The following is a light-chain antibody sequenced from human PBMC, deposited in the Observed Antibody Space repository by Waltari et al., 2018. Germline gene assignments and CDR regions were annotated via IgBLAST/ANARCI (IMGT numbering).Light chain of an antibody. J-gene: IGKJ5*01. CDR3: QQHDNLPLT. V-gene: IGKV1-5*03. CDR2: KAS. Sequence: DIQMTQSPSTLSASVGDRVTITCRASQSISSWLAWYQQKPGKAPKLRSYKASSLESGVPSRFSGSGSGTEFTLTISSLQPEDFATYYCQQHDNLPLTFGQGTRLEIK. CDR1: QSISSW.